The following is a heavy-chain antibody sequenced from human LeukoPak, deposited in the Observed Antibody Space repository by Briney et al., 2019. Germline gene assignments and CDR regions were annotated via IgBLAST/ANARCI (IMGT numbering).Heavy chain of an antibody. CDR1: GGSFSGYY. D-gene: IGHD3-10*01. Sequence: SETLSLTCAVYGGSFSGYYWSGIRQPPGKGLEWIGEINHSGSTNYNPSLKSRVTISVDTSKNQFSLKLSSVTAADTAVYYCARGYGSGSYYPLDYWGQGTLVTVSS. CDR3: ARGYGSGSYYPLDY. J-gene: IGHJ4*02. V-gene: IGHV4-34*01. CDR2: INHSGST.